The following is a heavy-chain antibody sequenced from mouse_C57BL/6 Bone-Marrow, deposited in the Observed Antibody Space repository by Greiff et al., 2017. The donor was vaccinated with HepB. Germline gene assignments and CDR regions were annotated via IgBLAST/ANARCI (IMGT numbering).Heavy chain of an antibody. CDR1: GYTFTSYG. D-gene: IGHD1-1*01. J-gene: IGHJ4*01. Sequence: LVESGAELARPGASVKLSCKASGYTFTSYGISWVKQRTGQGLEWIGEIYPRSGNTYYNEKFKGKATLTADKSSSTAYMELRSLTSEDSAVYFCANSGGSSYYAMDYWGQGTSVTVSS. CDR2: IYPRSGNT. V-gene: IGHV1-81*01. CDR3: ANSGGSSYYAMDY.